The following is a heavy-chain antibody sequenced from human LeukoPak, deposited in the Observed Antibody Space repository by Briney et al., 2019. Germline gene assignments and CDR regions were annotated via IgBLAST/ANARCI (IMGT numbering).Heavy chain of an antibody. J-gene: IGHJ4*02. V-gene: IGHV4-4*07. CDR1: GGSISPWQ. D-gene: IGHD3-16*01. CDR3: ATGGGPFDY. Sequence: SETLSLTCSVSGGSISPWQWNWIRQVAGKGLEWIGRLHTSGGPKYNPSLKSRVTMSLDTSKNQFFLKVSSVTAADTAVYFCATGGGPFDYWGQGILVTVSS. CDR2: LHTSGGP.